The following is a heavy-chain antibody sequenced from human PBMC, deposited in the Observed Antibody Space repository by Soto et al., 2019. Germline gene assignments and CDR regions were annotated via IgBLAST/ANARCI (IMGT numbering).Heavy chain of an antibody. D-gene: IGHD1-26*01. V-gene: IGHV1-2*02. CDR3: YASRPSFH. CDR1: GFTFTGYY. J-gene: IGHJ4*02. CDR2: INPNNDGT. Sequence: QVQLVQSGAEVKKPGASVKVSCKASGFTFTGYYIHWVRQAPGQGFEWLGWINPNNDGTNYAQKFQGRVTMTEDTSTDTAYMELSRLRSEDTAVYYCYASRPSFHWGQGTLVTVSS.